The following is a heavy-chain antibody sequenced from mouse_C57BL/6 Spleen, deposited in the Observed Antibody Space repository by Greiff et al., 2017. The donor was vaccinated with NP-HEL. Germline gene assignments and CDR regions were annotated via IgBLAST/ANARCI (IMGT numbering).Heavy chain of an antibody. D-gene: IGHD1-1*01. CDR2: IWWDDDK. CDR1: GFSLSTFGMG. CDR3: ARIRYYGSSRGDYFDY. Sequence: QVTLKVSGPGILQPSQTLSLTCSFSGFSLSTFGMGVGWIRQPSGKGLEWLAHIWWDDDKYYNPALKSRLTISKDTSKNQVFLKIANVDTADTATYYCARIRYYGSSRGDYFDYWGQGTTLTVSS. V-gene: IGHV8-8*01. J-gene: IGHJ2*01.